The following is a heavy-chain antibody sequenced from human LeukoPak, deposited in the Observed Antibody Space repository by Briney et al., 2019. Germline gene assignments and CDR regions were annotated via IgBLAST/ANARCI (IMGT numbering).Heavy chain of an antibody. V-gene: IGHV1-18*01. CDR2: ISGYNGYT. CDR3: ARMGTNDAFDI. CDR1: GYTFANYG. Sequence: GASVKVSCKASGYTFANYGISWVRQAPGQGLEWMGWISGYNGYTNYAQKLQGRISVTTDTSTSTAYMELRSLRSDDTAMYYCARMGTNDAFDIWGQGTMVTVSS. D-gene: IGHD7-27*01. J-gene: IGHJ3*02.